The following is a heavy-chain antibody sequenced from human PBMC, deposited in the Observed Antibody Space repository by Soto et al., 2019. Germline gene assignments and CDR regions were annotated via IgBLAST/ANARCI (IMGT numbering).Heavy chain of an antibody. Sequence: EVQLVESGGGLVQPGRSLRLSCAASGFTFDDYAMHWVRQAPGKGLEWVXGISWNSGSIGYADSVKGRFTISRDNAKNSLYXXXNXLRAEDTAXYXXXXXXXXSIAVAGTGFDYWGQGTLVTVSS. CDR2: ISWNSGSI. CDR1: GFTFDDYA. J-gene: IGHJ4*02. V-gene: IGHV3-9*01. D-gene: IGHD6-19*01. CDR3: XXXXXXSIAVAGTGFDY.